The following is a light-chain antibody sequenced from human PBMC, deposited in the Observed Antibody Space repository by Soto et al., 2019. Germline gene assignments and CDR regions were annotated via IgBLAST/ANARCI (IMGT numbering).Light chain of an antibody. CDR2: GAS. CDR3: QQYNSWPSWT. Sequence: EIVLTQSPVTLALSPGERGTLSCMASQSVSSYLAWYQQRPGQAPRLLIYGASTRAAGIPARFSGSGSGTEFTLTISSLQSEDFAVYYCQQYNSWPSWTFGQGTKVDIK. J-gene: IGKJ1*01. V-gene: IGKV3-15*01. CDR1: QSVSSY.